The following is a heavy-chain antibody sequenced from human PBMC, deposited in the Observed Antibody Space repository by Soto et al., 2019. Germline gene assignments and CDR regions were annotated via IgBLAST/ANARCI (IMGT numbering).Heavy chain of an antibody. D-gene: IGHD2-2*01. J-gene: IGHJ4*02. CDR2: INPASGST. V-gene: IGHV1-46*01. CDR3: ARDLVAGDH. Sequence: QVQLVQSGAEVKKPGASVKVSCRTSGYTFTHYYIHWVRQAPGQGLEWLGIINPASGSTNYAQYFQVRVNLAMDTSTTTVYMELSGLRAEDTAIFYCARDLVAGDHWGQGTLVTVSS. CDR1: GYTFTHYY.